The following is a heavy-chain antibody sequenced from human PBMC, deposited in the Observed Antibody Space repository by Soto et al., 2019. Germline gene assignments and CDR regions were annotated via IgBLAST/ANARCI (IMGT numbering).Heavy chain of an antibody. J-gene: IGHJ6*01. CDR3: AREYYDFWSGYRYYYGMDV. CDR2: INHSGST. V-gene: IGHV4-34*01. CDR1: GGSFSGYY. D-gene: IGHD3-3*01. Sequence: PSETLSLPCAVYGGSFSGYYWSWISQPPGKGLEWIGEINHSGSTNYNPSLKSRVTISVDTSKNQFSLKLSSVTAADKAVYYCAREYYDFWSGYRYYYGMDVWGQGSTVTVSS.